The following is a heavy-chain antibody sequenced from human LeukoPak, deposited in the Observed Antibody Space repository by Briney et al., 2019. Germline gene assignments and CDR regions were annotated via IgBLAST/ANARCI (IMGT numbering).Heavy chain of an antibody. V-gene: IGHV1-69*05. CDR3: GRGTVEIGAFDI. CDR2: IIPIFGTA. Sequence: SVKVSCKASGGTFSSYAISWVRPAPGQGLEWMGRIIPIFGTANYAQKFQGRVTIITDESTSTAYMELSSLRSEDTAVYYCGRGTVEIGAFDIWGQGTMVTVSS. CDR1: GGTFSSYA. D-gene: IGHD6-19*01. J-gene: IGHJ3*02.